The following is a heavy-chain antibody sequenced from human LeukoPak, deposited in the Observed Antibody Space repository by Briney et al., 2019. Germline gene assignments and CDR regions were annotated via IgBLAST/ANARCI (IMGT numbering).Heavy chain of an antibody. V-gene: IGHV4-39*01. CDR3: ARHQAAAWFDY. CDR2: IYYSGST. J-gene: IGHJ5*01. CDR1: GGSISSSSYY. D-gene: IGHD6-13*01. Sequence: PSETLSLTCTVSGGSISSSSYYWGWLRQPPGKGLEWIGSIYYSGSTYYNPSLKSRVTISVDTSKNQFSLKLSSVTAADTAVYYCARHQAAAWFDYWGQGTLVTVSS.